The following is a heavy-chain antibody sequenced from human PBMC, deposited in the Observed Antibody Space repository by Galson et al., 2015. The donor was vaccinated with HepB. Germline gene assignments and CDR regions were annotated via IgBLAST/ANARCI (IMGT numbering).Heavy chain of an antibody. CDR2: IRSKANSYAT. CDR1: GFTFSGSA. Sequence: SLRLSCAASGFTFSGSAMHWVRQASGKGLEWVGRIRSKANSYATAYAASVKGRFTISRDDSKNTAYLQMNSLKTEDTAVYYCTSGYYYWADAFDIWGQGTMVTVSS. J-gene: IGHJ3*02. V-gene: IGHV3-73*01. CDR3: TSGYYYWADAFDI. D-gene: IGHD3-22*01.